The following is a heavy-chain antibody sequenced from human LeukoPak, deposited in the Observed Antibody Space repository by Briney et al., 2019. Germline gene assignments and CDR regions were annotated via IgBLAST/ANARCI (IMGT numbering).Heavy chain of an antibody. CDR3: AKDEGDSGYSGYDSRPSFDY. CDR1: GFTFKNHG. J-gene: IGHJ4*02. CDR2: IWYDGSNK. V-gene: IGHV3-33*03. D-gene: IGHD5-12*01. Sequence: PGRSLRLSCAASGFTFKNHGMHWVRQAPGKGLEWVAVIWYDGSNKYYADSVRGHFTISRDNSKNTLYLQMTSLRAEDTAVYYCAKDEGDSGYSGYDSRPSFDYWGQGTLVTVSS.